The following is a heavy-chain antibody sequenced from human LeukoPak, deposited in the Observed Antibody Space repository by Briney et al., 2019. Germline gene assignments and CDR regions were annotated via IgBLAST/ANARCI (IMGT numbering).Heavy chain of an antibody. CDR2: ISSGSTYI. D-gene: IGHD3-22*01. V-gene: IGHV3-21*01. Sequence: PGGSLRLSCAVSGFTFGSYNMNWVRQAPGKGLEWVSFISSGSTYIHYGDSLKGRIIISRDNAKNSLYLQMNSLRAEDTAVYYCARGSPEWYYYDSSGFDIWGQGTMVTVSS. CDR1: GFTFGSYN. J-gene: IGHJ3*02. CDR3: ARGSPEWYYYDSSGFDI.